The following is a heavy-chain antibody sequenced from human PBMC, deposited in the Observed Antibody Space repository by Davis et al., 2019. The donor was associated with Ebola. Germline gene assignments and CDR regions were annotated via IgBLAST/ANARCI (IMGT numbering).Heavy chain of an antibody. CDR3: ARATSGTYLLNY. Sequence: GESLKISCAASGFTFSDYYMDWVRQAPGLGLEWVGRIRNKASSYSTEYAASVKDRFIISRDDSKDSLYLQMNSLKTEDTAVYYCARATSGTYLLNYWGQGTLVAVSS. CDR1: GFTFSDYY. V-gene: IGHV3-72*01. J-gene: IGHJ4*02. CDR2: IRNKASSYST. D-gene: IGHD1-26*01.